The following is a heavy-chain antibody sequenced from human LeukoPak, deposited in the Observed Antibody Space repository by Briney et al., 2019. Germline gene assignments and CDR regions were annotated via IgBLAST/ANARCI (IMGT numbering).Heavy chain of an antibody. V-gene: IGHV1-8*01. Sequence: ASVKVSCKDSGYTFTTHDINWVRQATGQGLEWLGWMSPNSGDTGYAQKFQGRVTMTSDSSISTAYMELSSLRSEDTAIYYCVRTPPNWGFDYWGQGTLVTVSS. CDR3: VRTPPNWGFDY. CDR2: MSPNSGDT. D-gene: IGHD7-27*01. CDR1: GYTFTTHD. J-gene: IGHJ4*02.